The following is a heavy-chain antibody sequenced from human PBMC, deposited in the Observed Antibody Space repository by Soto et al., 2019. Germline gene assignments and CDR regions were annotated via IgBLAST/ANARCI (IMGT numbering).Heavy chain of an antibody. J-gene: IGHJ4*01. Sequence: GGSLRLSCSASGFTLSSYAMSWVRQAPGKGLEWVSAISNSGGSTYYADSVKGRFTISRDNSKNTLYLQMNSLRAEDTAVYYCAKGTCSGGTCYKLDYWGQGTLVTVSS. V-gene: IGHV3-23*01. CDR3: AKGTCSGGTCYKLDY. D-gene: IGHD2-15*01. CDR1: GFTLSSYA. CDR2: ISNSGGST.